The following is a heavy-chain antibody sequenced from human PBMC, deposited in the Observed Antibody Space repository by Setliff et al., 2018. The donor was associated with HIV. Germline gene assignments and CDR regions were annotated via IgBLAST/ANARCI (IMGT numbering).Heavy chain of an antibody. CDR1: GYSFTNYA. J-gene: IGHJ6*03. CDR2: INTNTGNP. Sequence: ASVKVSCKASGYSFTNYAMNWVRQAPGQGLEWMGWINTNTGNPTYAQGFTGRFVFSLDTSVSTAYLQISSLRAEDTAVYYCARAGQYCSGGSCYSYYYYYYYMDVWGKGTTVTVSS. CDR3: ARAGQYCSGGSCYSYYYYYYYMDV. D-gene: IGHD2-15*01. V-gene: IGHV7-4-1*02.